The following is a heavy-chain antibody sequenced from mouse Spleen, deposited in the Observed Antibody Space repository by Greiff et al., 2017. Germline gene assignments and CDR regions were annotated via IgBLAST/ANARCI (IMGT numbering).Heavy chain of an antibody. D-gene: IGHD1-1*01. CDR3: ARAFYYGYAKDY. CDR2: ISDGGSYT. V-gene: IGHV5-4*01. J-gene: IGHJ4*01. Sequence: EVQLVESGGGLVKPGGSLKLSCAASGFTFSSYAMSWVRQTPEKRLEWVATISDGGSYTYYPDNVKGRFTISRDNAKNNLYLQMSHLKSEDTAMYYCARAFYYGYAKDYWGQGTSVTVSS. CDR1: GFTFSSYA.